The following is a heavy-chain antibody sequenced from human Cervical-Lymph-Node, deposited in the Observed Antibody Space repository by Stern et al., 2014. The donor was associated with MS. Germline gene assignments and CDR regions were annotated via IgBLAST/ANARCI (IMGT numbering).Heavy chain of an antibody. CDR3: AKDRRGGYSGYERWFDP. CDR2: ISYDGSNK. V-gene: IGHV3-30*18. D-gene: IGHD5-12*01. J-gene: IGHJ5*02. Sequence: VKLEESGGGVVQPGRSLRLSCAASGFTFSSYGMHWVRQAPGKGLEWVAVISYDGSNKYYADSVKGRFTISRDNSKNTLYLQMNSLRAEDTAVYYCAKDRRGGYSGYERWFDPWGQGTLVTVSS. CDR1: GFTFSSYG.